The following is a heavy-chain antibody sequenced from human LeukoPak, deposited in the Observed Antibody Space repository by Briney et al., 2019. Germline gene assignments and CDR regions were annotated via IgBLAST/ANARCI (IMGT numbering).Heavy chain of an antibody. V-gene: IGHV3-21*01. Sequence: GGSLRLSCAASGFGFSIYSMTWVRQAPGKGLEWVSSIGSSNNYGYYADSVKGRFTISRDNAKTSLYLQMNSLRAEDTAVYYCARDQRYYLFDYWGQGTLVTVSS. J-gene: IGHJ4*02. CDR2: IGSSNNYG. CDR3: ARDQRYYLFDY. CDR1: GFGFSIYS. D-gene: IGHD3-10*01.